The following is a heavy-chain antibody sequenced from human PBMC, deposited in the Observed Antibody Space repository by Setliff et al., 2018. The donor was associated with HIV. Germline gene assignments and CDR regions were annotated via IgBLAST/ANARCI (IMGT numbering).Heavy chain of an antibody. D-gene: IGHD3-10*01. CDR3: ARSIYGSGTYPLDV. J-gene: IGHJ4*02. CDR1: GNSFSGYH. V-gene: IGHV4-4*07. CDR2: IYYTGST. Sequence: KPSETLSLTCNYSGNSFSGYHWNWIRQPAEKGLEWLGRIYYTGSTAYNPSLKSRLTMSMDTSKDQFSLRLVSLTTADTAVYYCARSIYGSGTYPLDVWGPGTLVT.